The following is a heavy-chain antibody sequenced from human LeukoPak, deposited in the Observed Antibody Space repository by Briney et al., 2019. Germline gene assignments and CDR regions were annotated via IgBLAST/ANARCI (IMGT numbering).Heavy chain of an antibody. Sequence: GRSLRLSCTASGFTFGDYAMSWVRQAPGKGLEWVGFIRSKAYGGTTEYAASVKGRFTISRDDSKRIAYLQMNSLKAEDTAVYYCTRDAPLYSSSWTYYYYYYMDVWGKGTTVTVSS. V-gene: IGHV3-49*04. J-gene: IGHJ6*03. CDR3: TRDAPLYSSSWTYYYYYYMDV. CDR1: GFTFGDYA. CDR2: IRSKAYGGTT. D-gene: IGHD6-13*01.